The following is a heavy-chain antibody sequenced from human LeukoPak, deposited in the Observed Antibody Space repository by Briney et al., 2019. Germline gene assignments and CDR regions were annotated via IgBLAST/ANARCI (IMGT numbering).Heavy chain of an antibody. CDR1: GGTFSSYA. CDR2: IIPILGIA. D-gene: IGHD3-22*01. CDR3: ARETYYYDSSGYYSAPFDY. V-gene: IGHV1-69*04. J-gene: IGHJ4*02. Sequence: ASVKVSCKASGGTFSSYAISWVRQAPGQGLEWMGRIIPILGIANYAQKFQGRVTITADKSTSTAYMELSSLRSEDTAVYYCARETYYYDSSGYYSAPFDYWGQGTLVTVSS.